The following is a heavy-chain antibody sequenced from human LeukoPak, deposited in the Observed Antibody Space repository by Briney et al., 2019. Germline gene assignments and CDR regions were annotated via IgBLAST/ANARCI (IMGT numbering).Heavy chain of an antibody. V-gene: IGHV1-46*01. CDR1: GYTFTIYY. CDR2: INPSGGST. Sequence: ASVRVSYKASGYTFTIYYMHWVRQAPGQGREGMGIINPSGGSTSYAQKFQGRVTMTTYTSTSTVYMELNSLRSEDTAVYYCARGRSIAARPGYFQHWGQGTLVTVSS. CDR3: ARGRSIAARPGYFQH. D-gene: IGHD6-6*01. J-gene: IGHJ1*01.